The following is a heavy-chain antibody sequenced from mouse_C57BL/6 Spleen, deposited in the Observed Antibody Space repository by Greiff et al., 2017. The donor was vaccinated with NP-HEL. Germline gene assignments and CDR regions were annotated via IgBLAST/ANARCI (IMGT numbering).Heavy chain of an antibody. Sequence: QVQLQQPGAELVRPGSSVKLSCKASGYTFTSYWMHWVKQRPIQGLEWIGNIDPSDSETHYNQKFKDKATLTVDKSSRTASMQLSSLTSEDSAVYYSARLLMGTWDYWGQGTTLTVSS. D-gene: IGHD1-1*01. CDR2: IDPSDSET. CDR3: ARLLMGTWDY. V-gene: IGHV1-52*01. CDR1: GYTFTSYW. J-gene: IGHJ2*01.